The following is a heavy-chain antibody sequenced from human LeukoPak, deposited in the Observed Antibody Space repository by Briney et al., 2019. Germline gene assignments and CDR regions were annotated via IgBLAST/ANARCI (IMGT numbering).Heavy chain of an antibody. V-gene: IGHV3-23*01. CDR2: ISGSGGST. CDR1: GFTFSSYG. CDR3: ARELCSGGSCYLSY. J-gene: IGHJ2*01. D-gene: IGHD2-15*01. Sequence: GGSLRLSCAASGFTFSSYGMSWVRQAPGKGLEWVSAISGSGGSTYYADSVKGRFTISRDNAKNSLYLQMNSLRAEDTVVYYCARELCSGGSCYLSYWGRGTLVTVSS.